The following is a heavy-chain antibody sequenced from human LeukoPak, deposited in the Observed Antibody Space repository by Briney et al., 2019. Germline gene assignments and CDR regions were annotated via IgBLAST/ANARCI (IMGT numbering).Heavy chain of an antibody. J-gene: IGHJ4*02. CDR1: GFTLDDYA. D-gene: IGHD3-16*02. CDR2: ISGSGGST. V-gene: IGHV3-23*01. CDR3: APSTIDYVWGSYRY. Sequence: PGRSLRLSCAASGFTLDDYAMHWVRQAPGKGLEWVSAISGSGGSTYYADSVKGRFTISRDNSKNTLYLQMNSLRAEDTAVYYCAPSTIDYVWGSYRYWGQGTLVTVSS.